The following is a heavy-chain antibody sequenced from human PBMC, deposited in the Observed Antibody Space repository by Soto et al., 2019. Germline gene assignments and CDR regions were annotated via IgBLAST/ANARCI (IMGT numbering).Heavy chain of an antibody. D-gene: IGHD3-10*01. J-gene: IGHJ4*02. CDR2: IFYSGST. Sequence: PSETLSLTCTVSGGSISSSSYYWGWIRQPPGKGLEWIGNIFYSGSTYYNPSLKSRVTISVDTSKNQFSLKLSSVTAADTAVYYCARHYPFGSGSYSPYYFDSLDQGTLVTVST. CDR3: ARHYPFGSGSYSPYYFDS. CDR1: GGSISSSSYY. V-gene: IGHV4-39*01.